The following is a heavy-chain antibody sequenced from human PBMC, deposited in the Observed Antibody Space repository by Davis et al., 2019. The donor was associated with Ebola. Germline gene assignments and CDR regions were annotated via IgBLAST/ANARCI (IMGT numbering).Heavy chain of an antibody. CDR2: IYPGDSDT. CDR3: ARRGYYYDSSGYYSGAFDY. V-gene: IGHV5-51*01. J-gene: IGHJ4*02. CDR1: GYSFTSYW. D-gene: IGHD3-22*01. Sequence: GESLKISCKGSGYSFTSYWIGWVRQMPGKGLEWRGIIYPGDSDTRYSPSFQGQVTISADKSISTAYLQWSSLKASDTAMYYCARRGYYYDSSGYYSGAFDYWGQGTLVTVSS.